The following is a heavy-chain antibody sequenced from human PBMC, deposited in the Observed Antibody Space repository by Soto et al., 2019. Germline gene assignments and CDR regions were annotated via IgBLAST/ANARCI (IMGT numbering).Heavy chain of an antibody. CDR3: ARDLGYALPDY. Sequence: ASMKVSCKASGYTVTSYAMHWVRQAPGQRLEWMGWINAGNGNTKYSQKFQGRVTITRDTSASTAYMELSSLRSEDTAVYYCARDLGYALPDYWGLGTLVTVSS. CDR1: GYTVTSYA. V-gene: IGHV1-3*01. J-gene: IGHJ4*02. D-gene: IGHD2-15*01. CDR2: INAGNGNT.